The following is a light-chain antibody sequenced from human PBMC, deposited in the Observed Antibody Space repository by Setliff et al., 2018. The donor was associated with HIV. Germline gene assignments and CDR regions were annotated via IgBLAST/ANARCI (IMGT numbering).Light chain of an antibody. J-gene: IGLJ2*01. CDR3: AAWDDSLNGVL. CDR2: GNN. CDR1: SSNIGSNT. V-gene: IGLV1-44*01. Sequence: QSVLTQPPSASGTPGQRVTISCSGSSSNIGSNTVNWYQQLPGTAPKLLIYGNNQRPSGVPVRFSGSKSGTSASLAISGLQPEDEADYYCAAWDDSLNGVLFGGGTKVTVL.